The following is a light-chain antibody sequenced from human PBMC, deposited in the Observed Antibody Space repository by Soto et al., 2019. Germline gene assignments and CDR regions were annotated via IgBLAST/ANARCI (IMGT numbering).Light chain of an antibody. Sequence: EIVLTQSPGTLSLSPGERATLSCRASQSVSSYLAWYQQKPGQAPRLLIYGVSSRATGIPDRFSGSGSGTDFTLTISRLEPEDFAVYYCQQYGSSPTFGEGTKVDIK. CDR1: QSVSSY. J-gene: IGKJ4*01. CDR3: QQYGSSPT. V-gene: IGKV3-20*01. CDR2: GVS.